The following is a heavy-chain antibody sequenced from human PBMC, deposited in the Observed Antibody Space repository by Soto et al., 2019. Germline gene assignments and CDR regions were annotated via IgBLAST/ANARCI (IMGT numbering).Heavy chain of an antibody. J-gene: IGHJ4*02. CDR1: GCNFTSYW. V-gene: IGHV5-51*01. D-gene: IGHD3-10*01. CDR2: IYPGDSDT. CDR3: ARLTDYYGSGDFDY. Sequence: PGESLKISCKGSGCNFTSYWIGWVRQMPGKGLEWMGIIYPGDSDTRYSPSFQGQVTISADKSISTAYLQWSSLKASDTAMYYCARLTDYYGSGDFDYWGQGTLVTVSS.